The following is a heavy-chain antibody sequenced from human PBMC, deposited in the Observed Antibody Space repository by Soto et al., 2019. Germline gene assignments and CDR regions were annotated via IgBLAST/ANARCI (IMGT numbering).Heavy chain of an antibody. V-gene: IGHV4-39*01. J-gene: IGHJ5*02. Sequence: SETRSLTCTVSGGSISSSSYYWGWIRHPPGKGLEWIGSIYYSGSTYYNPSLKSRVTISVDTSKNQFSLKLSSVTAADTAVYYCARMVRGVIILYNWFDPWGQVTLVTVCS. CDR2: IYYSGST. D-gene: IGHD3-10*01. CDR1: GGSISSSSYY. CDR3: ARMVRGVIILYNWFDP.